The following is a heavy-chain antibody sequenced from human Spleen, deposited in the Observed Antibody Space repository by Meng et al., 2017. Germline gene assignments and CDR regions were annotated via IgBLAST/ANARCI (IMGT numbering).Heavy chain of an antibody. CDR3: AKETSDSSAFYRYDI. J-gene: IGHJ4*02. CDR1: GFIFRNYA. V-gene: IGHV3-30-3*01. CDR2: ISYDGSYK. D-gene: IGHD3-22*01. Sequence: QVQLVESGGGVVQPGRALSLSCAASGFIFRNYAMHWVRQAPGKGLEWVAVISYDGSYKNYADSVKGRFTISRDNSKNTLYLQMDSLRAEDTAVYYCAKETSDSSAFYRYDIWGQGSLVTVSS.